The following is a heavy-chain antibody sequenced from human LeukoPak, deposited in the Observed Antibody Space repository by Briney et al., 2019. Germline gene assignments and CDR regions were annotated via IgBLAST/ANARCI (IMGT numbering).Heavy chain of an antibody. CDR2: INHSGSA. CDR3: ARFLPCSSKNCSPPRFDY. V-gene: IGHV4-34*01. Sequence: SETLSLTCAVYGGSFSGYYWSWIRQPPRKGLAWVGEINHSGSANYNPSLKSRVTVSVDTPKNQFSLNPSSGTAADTAVYYCARFLPCSSKNCSPPRFDYWGQGTLVTVSS. J-gene: IGHJ4*02. D-gene: IGHD2-2*01. CDR1: GGSFSGYY.